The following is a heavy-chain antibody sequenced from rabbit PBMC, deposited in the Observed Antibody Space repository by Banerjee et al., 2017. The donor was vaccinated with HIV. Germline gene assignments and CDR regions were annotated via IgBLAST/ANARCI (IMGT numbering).Heavy chain of an antibody. V-gene: IGHV1S45*01. CDR1: GIDFSTYG. CDR3: ARDLAGVIGWNFNF. J-gene: IGHJ4*01. Sequence: QQQLEESGGGLVKPGGTLTLTCKASGIDFSTYGISWVRQAPGKGLEWIGYIYPEYGTIDYASWVNGRFTISKTSSTTVTLQMTSLTAADTATYFCARDLAGVIGWNFNFWGQGTLVTVS. CDR2: IYPEYGTI. D-gene: IGHD4-1*01.